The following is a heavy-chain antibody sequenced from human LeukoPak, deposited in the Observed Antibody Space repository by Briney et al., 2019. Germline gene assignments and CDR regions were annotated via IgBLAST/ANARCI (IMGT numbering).Heavy chain of an antibody. CDR1: GGTFSSYA. V-gene: IGHV1-69*13. J-gene: IGHJ6*03. Sequence: SVKVSCKASGGTFSSYAISWVRQAPGQGLEWMGGIIPIFGTANYAQKFQGRVTITADESTSTAYMELSSLRSEDTAVYYCARVRTSCNPECDYYYMDVWGKGTTVTVSS. D-gene: IGHD2-2*01. CDR2: IIPIFGTA. CDR3: ARVRTSCNPECDYYYMDV.